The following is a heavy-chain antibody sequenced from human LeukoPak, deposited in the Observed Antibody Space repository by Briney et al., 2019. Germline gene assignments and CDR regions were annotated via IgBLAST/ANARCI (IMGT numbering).Heavy chain of an antibody. J-gene: IGHJ4*02. V-gene: IGHV3-21*04. D-gene: IGHD6-6*01. CDR2: ISSTSIYI. CDR1: GFTFSDYS. Sequence: GGSLRLSCSASGFTFSDYSMTWVRQAPGKGLEWVASISSTSIYIYSADSVKGRFTISRDNAKNSLYLQMSSLRAEDTAVYYCAREKGVSSSSSIDYWGQGTLVTVSS. CDR3: AREKGVSSSSSIDY.